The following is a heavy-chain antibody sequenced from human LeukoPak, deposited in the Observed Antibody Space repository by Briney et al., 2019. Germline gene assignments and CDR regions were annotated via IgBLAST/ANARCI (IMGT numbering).Heavy chain of an antibody. CDR3: AKVGGSTHLNWFDY. CDR1: RFIFSSYA. D-gene: IGHD2-15*01. CDR2: ISGSGGST. J-gene: IGHJ5*01. Sequence: PGGSLRLSCAASRFIFSSYAMSWVRQAPGKGLEWVSGISGSGGSTYYADSVKGRFTISRDNSKNTLYLQMNSLRVEDMALYYCAKVGGSTHLNWFDYWGQGTLVTVSP. V-gene: IGHV3-23*01.